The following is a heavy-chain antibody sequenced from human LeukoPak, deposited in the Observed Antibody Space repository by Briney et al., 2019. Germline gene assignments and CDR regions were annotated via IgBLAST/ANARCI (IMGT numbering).Heavy chain of an antibody. V-gene: IGHV4-30-4*08. J-gene: IGHJ6*03. Sequence: PSXXLSLTCTVSGGSISSGDYYWSWIRQPRGKGLEWIGYIYYSGSTYYNPSRKSRVTISVDTSKKQFSMKQSSVTAADTAVYYCARVYSLVPAAIRYYYYYYMDVWGKGTTVTVSS. CDR1: GGSISSGDYY. CDR2: IYYSGST. CDR3: ARVYSLVPAAIRYYYYYYMDV. D-gene: IGHD2-2*02.